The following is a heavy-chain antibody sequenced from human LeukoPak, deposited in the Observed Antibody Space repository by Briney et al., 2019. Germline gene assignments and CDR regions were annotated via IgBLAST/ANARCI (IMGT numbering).Heavy chain of an antibody. CDR2: IYYSGST. J-gene: IGHJ4*02. Sequence: TSETLSLTCTVSGDSISSYYWSWIRQPPGKGLEWIGYIYYSGSTNYNPSLKSRVTISVDTSKNQFSLKLSSVTAADTAVYYCARSFSGWSFDYWGQGTLVTVSS. CDR3: ARSFSGWSFDY. CDR1: GDSISSYY. V-gene: IGHV4-59*01. D-gene: IGHD6-19*01.